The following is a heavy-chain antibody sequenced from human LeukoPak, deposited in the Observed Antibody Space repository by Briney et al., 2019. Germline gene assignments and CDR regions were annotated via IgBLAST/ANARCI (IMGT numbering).Heavy chain of an antibody. CDR2: INPNSGDT. D-gene: IGHD3-16*01. CDR1: GYTFTDYY. Sequence: ASVKVSCKASGYTFTDYYMYWVRQAPGQGLEWMGRINPNSGDTFYAQKFQGRVTMTRDTSISTAYMELSRLRSDDTAVYYCATPLIGQGVSLGYWGQGTLVTVSS. CDR3: ATPLIGQGVSLGY. J-gene: IGHJ4*02. V-gene: IGHV1-2*06.